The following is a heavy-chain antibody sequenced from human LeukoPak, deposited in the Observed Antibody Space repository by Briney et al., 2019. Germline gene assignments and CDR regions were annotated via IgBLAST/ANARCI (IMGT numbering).Heavy chain of an antibody. D-gene: IGHD3-16*01. V-gene: IGHV3-53*01. CDR3: ARGGGLDV. J-gene: IGHJ6*02. Sequence: GGSLRLSCVVSGFTVSTNYMSWVRQAPGKGLEWVSVLYSGGRTYYADSVKGRFTISRDNAKNSLYLQMSNLRAEDTAVYFCARGGGLDVWGQGATVTVSS. CDR1: GFTVSTNY. CDR2: LYSGGRT.